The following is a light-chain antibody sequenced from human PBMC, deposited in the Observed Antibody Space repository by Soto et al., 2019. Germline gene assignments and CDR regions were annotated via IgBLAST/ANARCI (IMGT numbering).Light chain of an antibody. CDR2: DTS. V-gene: IGKV3-15*01. CDR3: QHYVTWPLA. J-gene: IGKJ4*01. Sequence: EVVMTQSPATLSVSPGERATLSCRASRGIGSTLAWYQQKPGQTPRLLIYDTSTRATGVPGRFIGSRSGTAFTLPITSLQSEDFAIYYCQHYVTWPLAFGGGTRVENK. CDR1: RGIGST.